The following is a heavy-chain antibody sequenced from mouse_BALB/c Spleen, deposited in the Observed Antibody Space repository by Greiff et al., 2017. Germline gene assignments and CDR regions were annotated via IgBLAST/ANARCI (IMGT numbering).Heavy chain of an antibody. Sequence: EVQLQQSGAELVKPGASVKLSCTASGFNIKDTYMHWVKQRPEQGLEWIGRIDPANGNTKYDPKFQGKATITADTSSNTAYLQLSSLTSEDTAVYYCASGMITTGYAMDYWGQGTSVTVSS. V-gene: IGHV14-3*02. J-gene: IGHJ4*01. CDR1: GFNIKDTY. D-gene: IGHD2-4*01. CDR3: ASGMITTGYAMDY. CDR2: IDPANGNT.